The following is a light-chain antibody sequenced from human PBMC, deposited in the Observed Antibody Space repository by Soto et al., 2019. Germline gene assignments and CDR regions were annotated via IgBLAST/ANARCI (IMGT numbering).Light chain of an antibody. Sequence: QSALAQPPSASGTPGQRVTFSCSGSSSNIGGNTVSWFQHLPRTAPKLLIFSNSQRPSGVPDRFSGAKSGTSASLAISGLQSDDEANYYCATWDDGLSAYVFGTGTKVTVL. V-gene: IGLV1-44*01. CDR3: ATWDDGLSAYV. CDR2: SNS. J-gene: IGLJ1*01. CDR1: SSNIGGNT.